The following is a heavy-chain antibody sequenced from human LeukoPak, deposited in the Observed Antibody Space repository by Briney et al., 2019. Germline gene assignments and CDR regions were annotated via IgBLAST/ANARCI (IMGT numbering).Heavy chain of an antibody. D-gene: IGHD1-26*01. J-gene: IGHJ5*02. Sequence: ASVKVSCKASGYSFTSHYMHWGRQAPGQGLEWRGLINPSGSSTLYAQKFQGRVTMTRDMSTTTDYMELSSLRSEDTAVYYCARDNSVGDTAWWFDPWGQGTLVTVSS. V-gene: IGHV1-46*01. CDR1: GYSFTSHY. CDR3: ARDNSVGDTAWWFDP. CDR2: INPSGSST.